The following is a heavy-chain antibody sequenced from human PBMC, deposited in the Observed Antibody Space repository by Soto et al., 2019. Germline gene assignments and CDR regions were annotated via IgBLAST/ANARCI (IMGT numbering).Heavy chain of an antibody. D-gene: IGHD4-17*01. V-gene: IGHV3-74*03. CDR1: GFTFSNYW. Sequence: GGSLRLSCAASGFTFSNYWMHWVRQAPGKGLVWVSRINIDGSGTTYADSVKGRFTISRDNAKNTVFLEMKNLRAEDTAVYYCARDSYAHHMWGKGTTVTVSS. J-gene: IGHJ6*04. CDR3: ARDSYAHHM. CDR2: INIDGSGT.